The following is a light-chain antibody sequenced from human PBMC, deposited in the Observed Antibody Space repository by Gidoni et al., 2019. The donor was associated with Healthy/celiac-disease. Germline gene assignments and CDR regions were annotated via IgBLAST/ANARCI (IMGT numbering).Light chain of an antibody. CDR1: QSISSY. CDR3: QQRYSTPRT. V-gene: IGKV1-39*01. J-gene: IGKJ2*01. CDR2: SAS. Sequence: DIQMTQPPSSLSASVGDRVTITCRASQSISSYLNWYQQKPGKAPTLLIYSASSLQRGVPSRFSGGGSGTDFTLTISSLQPADFAAYYCQQRYSTPRTFGQGTKLEIK.